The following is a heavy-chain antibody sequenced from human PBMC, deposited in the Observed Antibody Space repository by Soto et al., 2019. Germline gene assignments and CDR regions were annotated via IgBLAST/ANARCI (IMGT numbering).Heavy chain of an antibody. Sequence: EVQLLESGGGLVQPGGSLRLSCAASGFTFSSYAMTWVRQAPGKGLEWVSVITGGVGVTYYADSVKGRFTISRDNSKNTQYMQMNTMGAEATYVYSRAKFQGETFNKWYFHYWGQGTLFTVSS. CDR2: ITGGVGVT. V-gene: IGHV3-23*01. J-gene: IGHJ4*02. D-gene: IGHD3-16*01. CDR1: GFTFSSYA. CDR3: AKFQGETFNKWYFHY.